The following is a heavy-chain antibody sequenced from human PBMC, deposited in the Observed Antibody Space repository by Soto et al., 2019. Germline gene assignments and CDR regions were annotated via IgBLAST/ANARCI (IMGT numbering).Heavy chain of an antibody. V-gene: IGHV3-30-3*01. J-gene: IGHJ4*02. CDR1: GFTFSSYA. Sequence: QVQLVESGGGVVQPGRSLRLSCAASGFTFSSYAMHWVRQAPGKGLEWVAVISYDGSNKYYADSVKGRFTISRDNSKNTLYLQMNSLRAEDTAVYYCAREYYGGFDYWGQGTLVTVYS. CDR3: AREYYGGFDY. D-gene: IGHD4-17*01. CDR2: ISYDGSNK.